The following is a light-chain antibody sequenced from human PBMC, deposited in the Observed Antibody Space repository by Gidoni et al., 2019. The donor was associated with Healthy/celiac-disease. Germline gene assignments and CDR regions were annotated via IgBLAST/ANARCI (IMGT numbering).Light chain of an antibody. V-gene: IGKV1-39*01. CDR1: QSINSY. Sequence: IQMTQSPSSLAASVGDIVTITFRASQSINSYLNWYQQKPGKAPKLLIDAAYSLQSGVPSRFSGSGSGKDFTLTISRLQHEDFATYYCQQSYTSGSFXGXTKVEIK. CDR2: AAY. J-gene: IGKJ4*01. CDR3: QQSYTSGS.